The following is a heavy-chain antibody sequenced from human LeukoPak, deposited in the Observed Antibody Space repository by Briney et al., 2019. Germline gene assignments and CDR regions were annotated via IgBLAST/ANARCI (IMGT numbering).Heavy chain of an antibody. J-gene: IGHJ3*01. CDR1: GGSISSYY. CDR2: IYTSGST. Sequence: SETLSLTCTVSGGSISSYYWSWIRQPAGKGLEWIGRIYTSGSTNYNPSLKSRVTMSVDTSKNQFSLKLSSVTAADTALYYCARVRYSGNAFDFWGQGTMVTVSS. D-gene: IGHD3-10*01. V-gene: IGHV4-4*07. CDR3: ARVRYSGNAFDF.